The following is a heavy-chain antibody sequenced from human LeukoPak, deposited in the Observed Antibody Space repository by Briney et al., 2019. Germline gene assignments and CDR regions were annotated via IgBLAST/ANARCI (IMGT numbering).Heavy chain of an antibody. CDR2: ISYDGSNK. J-gene: IGHJ5*02. CDR3: AKDSIYGSSWYLDNWFDP. Sequence: PGRSLRLSCAASGFTFSSYGMHWVRQAPGKGLEWVAVISYDGSNKYYADSVKGRFTISRDNSKNTLYLQMNSLRAEDTAVYYCAKDSIYGSSWYLDNWFDPWGQGTLVTVSS. V-gene: IGHV3-30*18. CDR1: GFTFSSYG. D-gene: IGHD6-13*01.